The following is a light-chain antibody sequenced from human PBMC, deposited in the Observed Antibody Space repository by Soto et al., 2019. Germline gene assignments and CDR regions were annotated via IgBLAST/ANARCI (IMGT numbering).Light chain of an antibody. CDR3: NSYTSSSTLVV. CDR2: DVS. Sequence: QSALTQPASVSGSPGQSITISCTGTSSDVGGYNYVSWYQQHPGKAPKLMIYDVSNRPSGVSNRFSGSKSGNTASLTISGLQAEDEADYYCNSYTSSSTLVVCGGGTKVTVL. CDR1: SSDVGGYNY. V-gene: IGLV2-14*01. J-gene: IGLJ2*01.